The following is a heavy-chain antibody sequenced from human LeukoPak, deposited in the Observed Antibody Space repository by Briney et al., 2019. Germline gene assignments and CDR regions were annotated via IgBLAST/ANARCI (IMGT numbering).Heavy chain of an antibody. CDR2: FDPEDGET. CDR1: GYTLTELS. Sequence: ASVRVSCKVSGYTLTELSMHWVRQAPGKGLEWMGGFDPEDGETIYAQKFQGRVTMTEDTSTDTAYMELSSLRSEDTAVYYCATESRSGWPNYYFDYWGQGTLVTVSS. CDR3: ATESRSGWPNYYFDY. V-gene: IGHV1-24*01. J-gene: IGHJ4*02. D-gene: IGHD6-19*01.